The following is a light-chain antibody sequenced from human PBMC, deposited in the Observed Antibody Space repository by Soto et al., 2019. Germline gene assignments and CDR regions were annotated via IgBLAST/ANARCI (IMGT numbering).Light chain of an antibody. V-gene: IGLV2-11*01. J-gene: IGLJ1*01. CDR3: CSYAGTSIP. CDR2: DVT. CDR1: SSDVGGYNY. Sequence: ALTQPRSVSGSPGQSVSLSCTGTSSDVGGYNYVSWYQHHPGKAPKLIIYDVTKRPSGVPDRFSGSKSGNTASLTISGLQAEDEADYYCCSYAGTSIPFGTGTKVTVL.